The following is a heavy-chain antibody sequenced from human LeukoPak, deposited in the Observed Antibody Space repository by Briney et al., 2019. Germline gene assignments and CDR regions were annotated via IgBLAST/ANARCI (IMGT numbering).Heavy chain of an antibody. D-gene: IGHD6-19*01. Sequence: ASVKVSCKTSGFTFTGYYMHWVRQAPGQGLEWMGWINANSGDTNYAQKFQGRVTMTRDTTISTAYMELSRLRSDDTALYYCARDVSSSGCIGQWGQGTLVTVSS. V-gene: IGHV1-2*02. CDR1: GFTFTGYY. CDR3: ARDVSSSGCIGQ. CDR2: INANSGDT. J-gene: IGHJ4*02.